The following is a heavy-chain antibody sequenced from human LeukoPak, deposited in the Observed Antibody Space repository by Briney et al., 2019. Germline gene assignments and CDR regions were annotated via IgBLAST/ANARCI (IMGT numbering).Heavy chain of an antibody. J-gene: IGHJ4*02. CDR2: IYHSGST. Sequence: SQTLSLTCAVSGGSIRSGGYSWSWIRQPPGKGLEWIGYIYHSGSTYYNPSLKSRVTISVDRSKNQFSLKLSSVTAADTAVYYCAMGSSLSDYWGQGTLVTVSS. V-gene: IGHV4-30-2*01. D-gene: IGHD6-6*01. CDR1: GGSIRSGGYS. CDR3: AMGSSLSDY.